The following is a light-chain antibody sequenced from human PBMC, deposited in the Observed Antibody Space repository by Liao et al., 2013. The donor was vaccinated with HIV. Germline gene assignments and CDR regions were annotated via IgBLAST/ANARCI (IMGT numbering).Light chain of an antibody. Sequence: SYELTQPPSVSVSPGQTASVICSGDGLGEKYVSWYQQRPGQSPLLVIYEDTKRPSGTPERFSGSNSGNTATLTISGTQTMDEADYYCQSWDSATVVFGGGTKADRP. CDR3: QSWDSATVV. CDR2: EDT. V-gene: IGLV3-1*01. CDR1: GLGEKY. J-gene: IGLJ2*01.